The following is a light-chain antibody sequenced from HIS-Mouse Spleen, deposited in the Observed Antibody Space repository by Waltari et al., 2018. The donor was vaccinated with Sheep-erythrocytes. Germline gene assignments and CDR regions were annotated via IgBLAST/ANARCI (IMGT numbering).Light chain of an antibody. CDR2: QDS. CDR3: QAWDSSTAWV. CDR1: KLGDKY. J-gene: IGLJ3*02. V-gene: IGLV3-1*01. Sequence: SYELTQPPSVSVSPGQTASITCSGDKLGDKYAFWYQQKPGQSPVLVIYQDSKRPSGIPERVSGSNAGNTATLTISGTQAMDEADYYCQAWDSSTAWVFGGGTKLTVL.